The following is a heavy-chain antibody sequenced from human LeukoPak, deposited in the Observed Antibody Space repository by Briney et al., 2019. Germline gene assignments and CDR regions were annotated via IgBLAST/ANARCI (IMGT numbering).Heavy chain of an antibody. CDR2: IYSGGST. CDR3: ARVDSSGYFGAFDI. CDR1: GFTVSSNY. D-gene: IGHD3-22*01. V-gene: IGHV3-66*02. J-gene: IGHJ3*02. Sequence: PGGSLRLSCAASGFTVSSNYMSWVHQAPGKGLEWVSVIYSGGSTYYADSVKGRFTISRDNSKNTLYLQMNSLRAEDTAVYYCARVDSSGYFGAFDIWGQGTLVTVSS.